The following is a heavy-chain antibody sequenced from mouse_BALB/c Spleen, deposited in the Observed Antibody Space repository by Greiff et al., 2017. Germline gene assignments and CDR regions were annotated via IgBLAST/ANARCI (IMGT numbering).Heavy chain of an antibody. CDR2: IWGDGST. CDR3: ARDGGYDAGYAMDY. J-gene: IGHJ4*01. CDR1: GFSLTGYG. Sequence: QVQLKESGPGLVAPSQSLSITCTVSGFSLTGYGVNWVRQPPGKGLEWLGMIWGDGSTDYNSALKSRLSISKDNSKSQVFLKMNSLQTDDTARYYGARDGGYDAGYAMDYWGQGTSVTVSS. D-gene: IGHD2-2*01. V-gene: IGHV2-6-7*01.